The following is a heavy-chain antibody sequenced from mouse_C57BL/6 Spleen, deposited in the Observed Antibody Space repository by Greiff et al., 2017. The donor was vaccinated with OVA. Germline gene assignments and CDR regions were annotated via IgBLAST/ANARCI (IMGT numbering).Heavy chain of an antibody. D-gene: IGHD4-1*01. J-gene: IGHJ1*03. CDR2: IRNKANGYTT. CDR3: ARTGTYFDV. V-gene: IGHV7-3*01. Sequence: EVKLVESGGGLVQPGGSLSLSCAASGFTFTDYYMSWVRQPPGKALEWLGFIRNKANGYTTEYSASVKSRFTISRDNSQSILYLQMNALRAEDSATYYCARTGTYFDVWGTGTTVTVSS. CDR1: GFTFTDYY.